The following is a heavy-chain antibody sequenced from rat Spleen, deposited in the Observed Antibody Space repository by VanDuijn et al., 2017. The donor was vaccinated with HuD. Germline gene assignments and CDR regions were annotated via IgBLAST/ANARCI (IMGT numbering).Heavy chain of an antibody. J-gene: IGHJ2*01. CDR3: ARQRGTY. CDR1: GFTFSNYD. D-gene: IGHD1-5*01. Sequence: EVQLVESGGGLVQPGRSLKLSCAASGFTFSNYDMAWVRQAPTKGLEWVASISTSGGSTYYRDSVKGRFTVSRDNAKSTLYLQMDSLRSEDTATYYCARQRGTYWGQGVMVTVSS. V-gene: IGHV5-25*01. CDR2: ISTSGGST.